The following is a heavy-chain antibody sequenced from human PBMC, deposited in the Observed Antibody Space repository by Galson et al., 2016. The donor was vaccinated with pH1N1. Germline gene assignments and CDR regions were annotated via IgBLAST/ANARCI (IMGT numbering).Heavy chain of an antibody. CDR3: ARLDYGDYSGYFEY. D-gene: IGHD4-17*01. CDR1: GFSLSTSGMC. V-gene: IGHV2-70*01. CDR2: IDWDDDK. J-gene: IGHJ4*02. Sequence: PALVKPTQTLTLTCTFSGFSLSTSGMCVSWIRQPPGKALEWLALIDWDDDKYYRTSLKTRLTISKDTSKNQVVLTMTNMDPVDTATYYCARLDYGDYSGYFEYWGQGTLVTASS.